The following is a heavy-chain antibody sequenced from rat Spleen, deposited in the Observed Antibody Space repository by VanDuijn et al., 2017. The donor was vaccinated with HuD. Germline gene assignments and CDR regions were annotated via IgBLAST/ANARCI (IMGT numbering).Heavy chain of an antibody. CDR1: GFSLFRYN. J-gene: IGHJ2*01. CDR3: TIHPRY. Sequence: QVQLKESGPGLVQPSQTLSLTCTVSGFSLFRYNVHWVRQPPGEGLEWMGRMTYNGDTSYNSALKSRLSISRDTSKNQVFLKMNSLQTDDTGTYYCTIHPRYWGQGVMVTVSS. V-gene: IGHV2-63*01. CDR2: MTYNGDT. D-gene: IGHD3-1*01.